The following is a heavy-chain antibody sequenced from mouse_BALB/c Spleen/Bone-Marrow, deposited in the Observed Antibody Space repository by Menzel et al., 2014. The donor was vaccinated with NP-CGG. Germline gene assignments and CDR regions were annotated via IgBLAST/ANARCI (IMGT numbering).Heavy chain of an antibody. V-gene: IGHV1S56*01. J-gene: IGHJ1*01. CDR1: GNTFTSYD. D-gene: IGHD1-2*01. Sequence: VQLQQSGVELVKPGASVKLSCKASGNTFTSYDINWVRQRPEQGLEWIGWIFPGDSTTKYNEKFKGKPTLSTDKSSSTVHMQLSRLTSEDSAVYFCVRSRLRDWYFDVWGAGTTVTISS. CDR3: VRSRLRDWYFDV. CDR2: IFPGDSTT.